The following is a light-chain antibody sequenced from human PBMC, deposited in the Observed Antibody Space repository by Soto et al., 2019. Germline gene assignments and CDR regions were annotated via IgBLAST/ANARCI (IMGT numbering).Light chain of an antibody. CDR2: GGS. Sequence: DIQMTQSPSSLSASVGDRVTITCQASQAIRNYLNWYQQRPGTAPKLLIYGGSTLETGVPSRFSGRGSAADFTLTISSLQPEDIATYYCQQYDTLPPTLGGGTKVDIK. CDR3: QQYDTLPPT. CDR1: QAIRNY. J-gene: IGKJ4*01. V-gene: IGKV1-33*01.